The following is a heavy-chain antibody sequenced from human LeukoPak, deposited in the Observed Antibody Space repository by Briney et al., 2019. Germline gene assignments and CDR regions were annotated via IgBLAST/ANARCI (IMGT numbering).Heavy chain of an antibody. D-gene: IGHD3-10*01. CDR1: GGSISSYY. J-gene: IGHJ4*02. Sequence: SETLSLTCTVSGGSISSYYWSWFRQPPGKGLEWIAYIYYRGRTNYNPSLKSRLTISVDTSKSQFSLNLSSVTAADTAMYYCARTRDSGSSDFWGQGTLVTVSS. CDR2: IYYRGRT. CDR3: ARTRDSGSSDF. V-gene: IGHV4-59*01.